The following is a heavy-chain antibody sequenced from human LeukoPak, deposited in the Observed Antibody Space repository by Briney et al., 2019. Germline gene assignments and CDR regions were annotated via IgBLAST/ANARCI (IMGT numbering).Heavy chain of an antibody. V-gene: IGHV3-23*01. D-gene: IGHD3/OR15-3a*01. CDR2: ISGSGGTA. CDR1: GFTFSSYV. CDR3: TIGPRQKRGLSTY. Sequence: PGGSLRLSCTASGFTFSSYVMSWVRQAPGKGLEWVSGISGSGGTAYSTDSVKGRVTISRDHSNNTLYLQVDTLTAEDTALYYCTIGPRQKRGLSTYWGQGTLVIVSS. J-gene: IGHJ4*02.